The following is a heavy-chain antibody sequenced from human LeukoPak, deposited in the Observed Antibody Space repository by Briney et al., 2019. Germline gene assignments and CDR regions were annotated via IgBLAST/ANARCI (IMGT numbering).Heavy chain of an antibody. CDR3: ARLADIVVIPAAIWGFNWFDP. J-gene: IGHJ5*02. Sequence: GESLQISCQGSGSIFTSYWIGWARQLPGKGLEWMGIINPGDSDTRYSPSFQGQVSFSADKSISTAYLQWTSLKASDTAIYYCARLADIVVIPAAIWGFNWFDPWGQGTLVTVSS. V-gene: IGHV5-51*01. CDR1: GSIFTSYW. D-gene: IGHD2-2*02. CDR2: INPGDSDT.